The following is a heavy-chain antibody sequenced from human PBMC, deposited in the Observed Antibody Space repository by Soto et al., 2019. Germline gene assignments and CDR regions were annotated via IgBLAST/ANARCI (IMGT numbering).Heavy chain of an antibody. J-gene: IGHJ6*02. CDR3: ATGVPSYYYAMDV. D-gene: IGHD2-8*01. CDR2: IYDSGST. Sequence: NPSETLSLTCTVSGGSINSDYYSWSWIRQPPGKGLEWIGIIYDSGSTSYNPSLKSRVTISVDRSKNQFSLKLSSVTAADTALYYCATGVPSYYYAMDVWGQGTTVTVSS. V-gene: IGHV4-30-2*01. CDR1: GGSINSDYYS.